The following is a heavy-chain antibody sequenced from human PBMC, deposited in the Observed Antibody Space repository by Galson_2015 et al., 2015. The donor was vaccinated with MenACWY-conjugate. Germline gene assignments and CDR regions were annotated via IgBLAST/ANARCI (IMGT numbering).Heavy chain of an antibody. J-gene: IGHJ4*02. CDR3: ARDAGRVVSSGQPEVVYPE. V-gene: IGHV1-18*01. D-gene: IGHD1-14*01. CDR2: ISAYNGNT. CDR1: GYTFTSYG. Sequence: SVKVSCKASGYTFTSYGISWVRQAPGQGLEWMGWISAYNGNTNYAQKLQGRVTMTTDTSTSTAYMELRSLRSDDTAVYYCARDAGRVVSSGQPEVVYPEWGQGTLVTVSS.